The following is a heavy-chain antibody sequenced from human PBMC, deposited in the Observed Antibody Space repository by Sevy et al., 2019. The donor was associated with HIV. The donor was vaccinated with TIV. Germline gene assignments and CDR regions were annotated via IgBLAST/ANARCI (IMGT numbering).Heavy chain of an antibody. Sequence: GGSLRLSCAASGFAFHEYSMSWIRQAPGKGLEWVATLSFGCGKINYADAVKGRFTISRDNSKNSFYLQMDNLRVEDTALYYCARRGCSRPHDYWGHGTRVTVSS. CDR3: ARRGCSRPHDY. D-gene: IGHD3-16*01. CDR2: LSFGCGKI. V-gene: IGHV3-23*01. CDR1: GFAFHEYS. J-gene: IGHJ4*01.